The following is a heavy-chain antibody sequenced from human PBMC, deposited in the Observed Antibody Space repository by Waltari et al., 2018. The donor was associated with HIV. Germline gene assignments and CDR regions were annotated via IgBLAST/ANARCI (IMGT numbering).Heavy chain of an antibody. CDR3: AIVLNYDGSGYLGGFAP. CDR1: GVSVSSYG. D-gene: IGHD3-22*01. Sequence: EVRLLESGGGVERPGGSLRRYGEASGVSVSSYGMSWGRQGTGKVLVCVSLSVFRGYLTYYACSVKGQFTVYRDTSTDTLHLQMSSLRFEHTAIYYLAIVLNYDGSGYLGGFAPWGQGTLVAVSS. V-gene: IGHV3-23*01. CDR2: SVFRGYLT. J-gene: IGHJ5*02.